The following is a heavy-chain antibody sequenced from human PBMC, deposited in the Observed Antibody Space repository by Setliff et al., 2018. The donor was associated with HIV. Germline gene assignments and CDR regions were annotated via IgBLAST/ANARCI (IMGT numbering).Heavy chain of an antibody. V-gene: IGHV4-34*01. CDR1: GASFSNYY. CDR2: VNHRGIT. D-gene: IGHD2-2*02. J-gene: IGHJ4*02. Sequence: SETLSLTCAVYGASFSNYYWSWIRQPPGKGLEWIGEVNHRGITNYNPSLKSRVSISVDTSKNQFSLKLHSVTAADTAVYYCARGVPATLPPYYWGQGTLVTVSS. CDR3: ARGVPATLPPYY.